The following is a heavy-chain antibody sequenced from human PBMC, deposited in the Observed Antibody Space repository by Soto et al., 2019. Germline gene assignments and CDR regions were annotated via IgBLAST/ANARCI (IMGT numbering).Heavy chain of an antibody. CDR2: IWSDGTNK. V-gene: IGHV3-33*01. J-gene: IGHJ4*02. CDR3: VRVFDTYYFDL. CDR1: GFTFSTYC. Sequence: QVQLVGSGGGVVQPGRALRLSCAASGFTFSTYCMHWVRQAPGKGLEWVALIWSDGTNKYYADSVKGRFTISRDNSKKTLYLQMNSLRAEDTAVYYCVRVFDTYYFDLWGQGNMVTVSS. D-gene: IGHD3-9*01.